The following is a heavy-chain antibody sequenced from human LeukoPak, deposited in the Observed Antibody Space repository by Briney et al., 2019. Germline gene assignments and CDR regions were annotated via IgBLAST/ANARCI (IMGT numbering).Heavy chain of an antibody. CDR3: ARKVPNDSSGYYYRGQFDP. CDR2: INPSGGST. V-gene: IGHV1-46*01. Sequence: RASVKVSCKASGYTFTSYDMHWVRQAPGQGLEWMGIINPSGGSTSYAQKFQGRVTITADKSTSTAYMELSSLRSEDTAVYYCARKVPNDSSGYYYRGQFDPWGQGTLVTVSS. CDR1: GYTFTSYD. J-gene: IGHJ5*02. D-gene: IGHD3-22*01.